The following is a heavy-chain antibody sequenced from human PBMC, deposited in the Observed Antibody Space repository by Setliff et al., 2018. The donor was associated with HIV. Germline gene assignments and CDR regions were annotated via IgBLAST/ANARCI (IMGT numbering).Heavy chain of an antibody. D-gene: IGHD1-26*01. CDR3: ARAAYSGTYLWEPATDL. CDR1: GDSITRGSYY. V-gene: IGHV4-61*09. J-gene: IGHJ2*01. Sequence: SETLSLTCTVSGDSITRGSYYWSWIRQPAGKGLEWIGHIYSSGKTHYSPSLKSRITISAETSKNQLSLNLSSVTAADTAVHYCARAAYSGTYLWEPATDLWGRGTLVSVAS. CDR2: IYSSGKT.